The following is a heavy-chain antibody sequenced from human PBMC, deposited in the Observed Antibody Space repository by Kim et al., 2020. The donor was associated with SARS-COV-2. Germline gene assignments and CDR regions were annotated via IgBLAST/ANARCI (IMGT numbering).Heavy chain of an antibody. CDR2: ISSTSGTI. V-gene: IGHV3-48*02. CDR3: TRDLAISEYTGYDNHYGMDV. D-gene: IGHD5-12*01. Sequence: GGSLRLSCAASGFTFSGFNMNWVRQAPGKGLEWVSYISSTSGTIYYADSVRGRFTISRDNAKNSLYLQMNSLRDVDTAIYYCTRDLAISEYTGYDNHYGMDVWGQGTTVTVSS. J-gene: IGHJ6*02. CDR1: GFTFSGFN.